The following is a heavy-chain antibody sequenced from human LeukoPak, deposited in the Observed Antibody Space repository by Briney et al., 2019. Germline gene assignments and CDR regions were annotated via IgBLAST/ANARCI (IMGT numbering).Heavy chain of an antibody. CDR2: IYNSGST. D-gene: IGHD2-8*01. V-gene: IGHV4-4*08. Sequence: SETLSLTCTVSGGSISTYYWSWIRQPPGKGLEWIGYIYNSGSTNYNPSLKSRVTISVDTSKNQFSLKLSSVTAADTAVYFCARESVLMVYARGYYFDYWGQGTLVTVSS. CDR3: ARESVLMVYARGYYFDY. CDR1: GGSISTYY. J-gene: IGHJ4*02.